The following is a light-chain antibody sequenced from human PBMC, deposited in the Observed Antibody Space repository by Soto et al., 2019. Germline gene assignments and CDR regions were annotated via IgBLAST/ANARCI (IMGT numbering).Light chain of an antibody. J-gene: IGLJ1*01. V-gene: IGLV2-23*01. Sequence: QSALTQPASVSGSPGQSITLSCTGTSSDLGSYNLVSWYQQHPGKAPKLMIYDGSKRPSGVSYRFSGSKSGNTASLTISGLQTEDEADYYCCSYAGSSTFGFGTGTKLTVL. CDR3: CSYAGSSTFG. CDR2: DGS. CDR1: SSDLGSYNL.